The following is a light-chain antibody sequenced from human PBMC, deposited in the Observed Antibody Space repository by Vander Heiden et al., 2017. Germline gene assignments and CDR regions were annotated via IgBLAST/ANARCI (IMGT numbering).Light chain of an antibody. CDR1: NLGGQS. J-gene: IGLJ1*01. CDR2: DDT. Sequence: SYVLTQAPSVSVAPGKTARISCGGDNLGGQSVHWYQQKPGQAPVLVVYDDTKRPSGSPERLSGSKSGNTATLTISGVEAGDEADYYCQVWDSRSTHYVFGTGTKV. CDR3: QVWDSRSTHYV. V-gene: IGLV3-21*03.